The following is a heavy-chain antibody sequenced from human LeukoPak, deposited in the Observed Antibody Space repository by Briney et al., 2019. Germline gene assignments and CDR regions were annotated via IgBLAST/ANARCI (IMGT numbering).Heavy chain of an antibody. V-gene: IGHV4-59*08. J-gene: IGHJ4*02. CDR3: ARRLFGGVIS. CDR2: IYYSGST. D-gene: IGHD3-16*02. CDR1: GCSISSYY. Sequence: PSETLSLTCTVSGCSISSYYWSWIRQPPGKGLEWIGYIYYSGSTNYNPSLKSRVTISVDTSKNQFSLKLSSVTAADTAVYCCARRLFGGVISWGQGTLVTVSS.